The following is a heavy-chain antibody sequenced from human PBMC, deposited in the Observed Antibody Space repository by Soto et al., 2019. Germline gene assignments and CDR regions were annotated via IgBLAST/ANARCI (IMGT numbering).Heavy chain of an antibody. CDR3: ARDIVGATLATSSFSSYYGMDV. J-gene: IGHJ6*02. D-gene: IGHD1-26*01. CDR1: GYTFTGYY. V-gene: IGHV1-2*04. Sequence: ASVKVSCKASGYTFTGYYMHWVRQAPGQGLEWMGWINPNSGGTNYAQKFQGWVTMTRDTSISTAYMELSRLRSDDTAVYYCARDIVGATLATSSFSSYYGMDVWGQGTRSPSP. CDR2: INPNSGGT.